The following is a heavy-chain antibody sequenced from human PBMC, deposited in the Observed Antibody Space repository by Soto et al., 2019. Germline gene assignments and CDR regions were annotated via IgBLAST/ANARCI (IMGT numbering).Heavy chain of an antibody. D-gene: IGHD1-1*01. Sequence: SSETLSLTCAVSGGSISSGGYSWSWIRQPPGKGLEWIGYIYHSGSTYYNPSLKSRITINPDTSKNQFSLQLNSVTPEDTAVYYCANWRFDSWGPGTQVTVSS. CDR3: ANWRFDS. V-gene: IGHV4-30-2*05. CDR1: GGSISSGGYS. CDR2: IYHSGST. J-gene: IGHJ4*02.